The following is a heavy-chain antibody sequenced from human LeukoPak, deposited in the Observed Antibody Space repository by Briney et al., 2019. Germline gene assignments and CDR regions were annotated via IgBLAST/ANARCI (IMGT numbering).Heavy chain of an antibody. CDR3: AREEDTAMVPFDY. Sequence: ASVKVSCKASGYTFTGYYMHWVRQAPGQGLEWMGWINPNSGGTNYARKFQGRVTMTRDTSISTAYMELSRLRSDGTAVYYCAREEDTAMVPFDYWGQGTLVTVSS. CDR1: GYTFTGYY. CDR2: INPNSGGT. D-gene: IGHD5-18*01. J-gene: IGHJ4*02. V-gene: IGHV1-2*02.